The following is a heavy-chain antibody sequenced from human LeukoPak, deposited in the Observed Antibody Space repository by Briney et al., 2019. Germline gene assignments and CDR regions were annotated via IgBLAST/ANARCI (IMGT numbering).Heavy chain of an antibody. V-gene: IGHV1-69*05. CDR2: IIPIFGTA. Sequence: ASVKVSCKASGYTFTSYGISWVRQAPGQGLERMGRIIPIFGTANYAQKFQGRVTITTDESTSTAYMELSSLRSEDTAVYYCARGEDDYGDYYFDYWGQGTLVTVSS. CDR3: ARGEDDYGDYYFDY. J-gene: IGHJ4*02. D-gene: IGHD4-17*01. CDR1: GYTFTSYG.